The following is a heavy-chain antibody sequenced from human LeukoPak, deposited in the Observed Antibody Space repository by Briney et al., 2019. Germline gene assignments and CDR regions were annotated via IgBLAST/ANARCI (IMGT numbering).Heavy chain of an antibody. CDR2: IDPDDSDT. D-gene: IGHD6-6*01. Sequence: GESLKISCKGSGYSFSNYWIGWVRQKPGKGLEWMGIIDPDDSDTRYSPSFQGLVTISADKSITTAHLQWTSLKASDTAMYYCARSYTTSPDAFDIWGQGTMVTVSS. CDR1: GYSFSNYW. V-gene: IGHV5-51*01. CDR3: ARSYTTSPDAFDI. J-gene: IGHJ3*02.